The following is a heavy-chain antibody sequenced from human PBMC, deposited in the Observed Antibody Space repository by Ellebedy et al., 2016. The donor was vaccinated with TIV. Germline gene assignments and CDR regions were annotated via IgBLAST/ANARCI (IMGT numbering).Heavy chain of an antibody. CDR1: GFTVSSNY. J-gene: IGHJ4*02. V-gene: IGHV3-21*01. D-gene: IGHD3-3*01. CDR2: ISSSSSYI. CDR3: STVEWYRSDY. Sequence: GESLKISCAASGFTVSSNYMSWVRQAPGKGLEWVSSISSSSSYIYYADSVKGRFTISRDNAKNSLYLQMNTLGGEDTAVYYCSTVEWYRSDYWGQGTLVTVSS.